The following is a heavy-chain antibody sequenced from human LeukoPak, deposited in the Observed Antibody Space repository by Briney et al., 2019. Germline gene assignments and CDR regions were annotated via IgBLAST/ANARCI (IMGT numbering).Heavy chain of an antibody. J-gene: IGHJ5*02. CDR1: GGSISSGSYY. Sequence: SETLSLTCTVSGGSISSGSYYWGWIRQPPGKGLEWIGEINHSGSTNYNPSLKSRVTISVDTSKSQFSLKLSSVTAADTAVYYCAGDYGYAGDCFEPWGQGTLVTVSS. CDR3: AGDYGYAGDCFEP. D-gene: IGHD2-2*01. V-gene: IGHV4-39*07. CDR2: INHSGST.